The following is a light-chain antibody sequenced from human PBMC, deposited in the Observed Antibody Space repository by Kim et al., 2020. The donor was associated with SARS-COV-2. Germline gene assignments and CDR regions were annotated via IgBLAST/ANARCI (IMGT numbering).Light chain of an antibody. J-gene: IGLJ3*02. CDR2: RNN. CDR1: SNNVGNQG. Sequence: RQTATLTCTGNSNNVGNQGAAWLQQHQGHPPKLLSYRNNNRPSGISERLSASRSGNPASLTITGLQPEDEADYYCSVWDSSLSAWVFGGGTQLTVL. CDR3: SVWDSSLSAWV. V-gene: IGLV10-54*01.